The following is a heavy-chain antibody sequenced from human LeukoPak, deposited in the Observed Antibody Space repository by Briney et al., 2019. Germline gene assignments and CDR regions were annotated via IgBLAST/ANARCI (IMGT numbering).Heavy chain of an antibody. CDR1: GFTFSSYA. D-gene: IGHD5-18*01. Sequence: GGSLRLSCAASGFTFSSYAMHWVRQAPGKGLEWVAVISYDGSNKYSADSVRGRFTISRDDYKNTLYLHMKSMRAEDTAVYYCGREREPDSYGYVVHYWGQGTLVTVSS. CDR3: GREREPDSYGYVVHY. CDR2: ISYDGSNK. J-gene: IGHJ4*02. V-gene: IGHV3-30*01.